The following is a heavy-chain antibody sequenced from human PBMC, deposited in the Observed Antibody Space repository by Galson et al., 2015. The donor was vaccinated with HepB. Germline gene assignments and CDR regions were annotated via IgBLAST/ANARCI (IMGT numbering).Heavy chain of an antibody. CDR3: ARDRASMAYFYGLDV. CDR2: INAGNGNT. D-gene: IGHD2/OR15-2a*01. V-gene: IGHV1-3*01. CDR1: GYTFTSYA. J-gene: IGHJ6*02. Sequence: SVKVSCKASGYTFTSYAFHWVRQAPGQRLEWMGWINAGNGNTKYSENFQGRVTIIRDTSASTTYMELSSRTSEDTAVYYCARDRASMAYFYGLDVWGQGTTVTVSS.